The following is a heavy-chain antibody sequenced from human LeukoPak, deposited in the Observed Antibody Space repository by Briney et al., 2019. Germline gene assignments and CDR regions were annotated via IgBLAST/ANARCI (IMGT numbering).Heavy chain of an antibody. D-gene: IGHD3-10*01. Sequence: ASVKVSCKVSGYTFTGYYMHWVRQAPGQGLEWMGWINPNSGGTNYAQKFQGRVTMTRDTSISTAYMELSRLRSDDTAVYYCARGAIRITMVRGVCVWFDPWGQGTLVTVSS. CDR2: INPNSGGT. V-gene: IGHV1-2*02. CDR1: GYTFTGYY. CDR3: ARGAIRITMVRGVCVWFDP. J-gene: IGHJ5*02.